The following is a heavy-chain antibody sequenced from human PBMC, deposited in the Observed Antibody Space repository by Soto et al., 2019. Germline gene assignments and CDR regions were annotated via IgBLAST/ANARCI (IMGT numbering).Heavy chain of an antibody. V-gene: IGHV1-18*01. CDR3: ARVVPGAEAWFGP. D-gene: IGHD2-2*01. CDR2: ISLYSDGT. J-gene: IGHJ5*02. CDR1: GYTFSNYG. Sequence: ASVKVSCKKSGYTFSNYGITCLRQAPGQPLEWLGWISLYSDGTNYAQKFQGRVSMTTDTSTTTAYMELRSLRSDDTAFYYCARVVPGAEAWFGPWGQGTLVTVSS.